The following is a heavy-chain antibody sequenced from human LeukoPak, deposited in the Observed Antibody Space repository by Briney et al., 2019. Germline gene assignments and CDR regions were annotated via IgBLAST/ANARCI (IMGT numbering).Heavy chain of an antibody. Sequence: SVKVSCKASGGTFSSYAISWVRQAPGQGLEWMGIINPSGGSTSYAQKFQGRVTMTRDMSTSTVYMELSSLRSEDTAVYYCARERDIYYDSSGYYLDAFDIWGQGTMVTVSS. D-gene: IGHD3-22*01. V-gene: IGHV1-46*01. CDR3: ARERDIYYDSSGYYLDAFDI. J-gene: IGHJ3*02. CDR1: GGTFSSYA. CDR2: INPSGGST.